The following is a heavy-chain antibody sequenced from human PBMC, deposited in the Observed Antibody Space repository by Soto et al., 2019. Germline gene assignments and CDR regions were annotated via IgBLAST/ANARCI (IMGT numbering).Heavy chain of an antibody. CDR2: IYWDDDK. D-gene: IGHD3-22*01. J-gene: IGHJ5*02. CDR3: AHSLIGYYYDSSGSNWFDP. CDR1: GFSLSTSGVG. Sequence: SGPTVVNHTQTLTLTCTFSGFSLSTSGVGVGWIRQPPGKALEWLALIYWDDDKRYSPSLKSRLTITKDTSKNQVVLTMTNMDPVDTATYYCAHSLIGYYYDSSGSNWFDPWGQGTLVTVSS. V-gene: IGHV2-5*02.